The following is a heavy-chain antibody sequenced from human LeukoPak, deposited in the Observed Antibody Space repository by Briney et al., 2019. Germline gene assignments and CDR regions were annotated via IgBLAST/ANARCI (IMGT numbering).Heavy chain of an antibody. J-gene: IGHJ6*02. CDR3: ARAYSDQDYYYGMDV. CDR2: ISSSGSTI. D-gene: IGHD4-17*01. Sequence: PGGSLRLSCAASGFTFSSYAMSWVRQAPGKGLEWVSYISSSGSTIYYADSVKGRFTISRDNAKNSLYLQMNSLRAEDTAVYYCARAYSDQDYYYGMDVWGQGTTVTVSS. V-gene: IGHV3-48*04. CDR1: GFTFSSYA.